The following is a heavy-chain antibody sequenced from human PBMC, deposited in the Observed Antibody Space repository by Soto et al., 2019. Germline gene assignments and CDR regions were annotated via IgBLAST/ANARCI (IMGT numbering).Heavy chain of an antibody. CDR1: GGTFSSYA. CDR2: IIPIFGTA. CDR3: TRADSDVAILPDVRQLFDL. V-gene: IGHV1-69*13. J-gene: IGHJ4*02. D-gene: IGHD2-21*02. Sequence: ASVKVSCKASGGTFSSYAISWVRQAPGQGLEWMGGIIPIFGTANYAQKFQGRVTITADESTSTAYMELSSLRSEDTAAYYCTRADSDVAILPDVRQLFDLWGQGALVTVSS.